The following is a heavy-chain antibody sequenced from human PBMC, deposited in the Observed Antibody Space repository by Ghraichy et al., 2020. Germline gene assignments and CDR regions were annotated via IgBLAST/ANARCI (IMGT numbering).Heavy chain of an antibody. CDR2: INPYSGGP. CDR1: GYSFTGYF. J-gene: IGHJ4*02. V-gene: IGHV1-2*06. Sequence: ASVKVSCKASGYSFTGYFIHWVRQGPGQGLEWMGRINPYSGGPEYAQKFQGRVAMTRDMSINTAYLEVSSLRYDDTAVFYCARHRSGGLFDYWGQGTLVTVS. CDR3: ARHRSGGLFDY. D-gene: IGHD3-10*01.